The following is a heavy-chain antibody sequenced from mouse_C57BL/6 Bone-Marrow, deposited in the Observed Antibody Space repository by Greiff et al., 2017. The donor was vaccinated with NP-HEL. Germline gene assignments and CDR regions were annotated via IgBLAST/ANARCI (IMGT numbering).Heavy chain of an antibody. CDR2: IDPSDSYT. J-gene: IGHJ2*01. Sequence: QVQLQQPGAELVKPGASVKLSCKASGYTFTSYWMQWVKQRPGQGLEWIGEIDPSDSYTNYNQKFKGKATLTVDTSSSTAYMQLSSLTSEDSAVYYCARSWDSFDYWGQGTTLTVSS. V-gene: IGHV1-50*01. CDR1: GYTFTSYW. CDR3: ARSWDSFDY.